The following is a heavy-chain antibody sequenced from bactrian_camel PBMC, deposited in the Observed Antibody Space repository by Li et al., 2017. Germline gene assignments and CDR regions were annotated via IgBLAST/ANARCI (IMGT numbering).Heavy chain of an antibody. D-gene: IGHD4*01. J-gene: IGHJ4*01. Sequence: HVQLVESGGGLAQAGGSLRLSCAVSGSTSSSYCMAWFRQAPGREREGVAHIYTTDGSTHYIDAVKGRFTISRDNAKNTVYLQMNSLKPEDTAVYYCATGGTYYSDYVVDRYNYWGQGTQVTVS. CDR1: GSTSSSYC. V-gene: IGHV3S1*01. CDR3: ATGGTYYSDYVVDRYNY. CDR2: IYTTDGST.